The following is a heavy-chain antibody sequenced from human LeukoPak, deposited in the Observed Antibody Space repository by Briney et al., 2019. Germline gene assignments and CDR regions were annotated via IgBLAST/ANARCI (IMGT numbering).Heavy chain of an antibody. CDR1: GYSISSGYY. D-gene: IGHD4-17*01. J-gene: IGHJ5*02. V-gene: IGHV4-38-2*01. CDR3: ARHAYGDHLWP. CDR2: IYHSGRT. Sequence: SETLSLTCAVSGYSISSGYYWGWTRQPPGKGLEWIGSIYHSGRTFCNPSLKSRVTISVDTSKNQFSLKVTSVTAADTAVYYCARHAYGDHLWPWGQGTLVTVSS.